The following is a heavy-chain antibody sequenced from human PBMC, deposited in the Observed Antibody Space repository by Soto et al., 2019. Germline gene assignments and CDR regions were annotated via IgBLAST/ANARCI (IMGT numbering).Heavy chain of an antibody. CDR3: ARERTGDPTFFDY. D-gene: IGHD1-1*01. CDR1: DGSVSSGSYY. CDR2: IYYSGST. Sequence: SETLSLTCTVSDGSVSSGSYYWSWIRQPPGKGLEWIGYIYYSGSTDYNPTLKNRVTISVDTSKNQFSLKLSSVTAADTAVYYCARERTGDPTFFDYWGQGTMVTVSS. J-gene: IGHJ4*02. V-gene: IGHV4-61*01.